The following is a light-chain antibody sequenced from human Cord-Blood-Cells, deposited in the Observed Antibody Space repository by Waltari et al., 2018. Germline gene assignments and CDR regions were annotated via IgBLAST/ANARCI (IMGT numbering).Light chain of an antibody. CDR3: SSYTSSSTLVV. CDR1: SSDVGGYNY. J-gene: IGLJ2*01. CDR2: EVS. Sequence: QSALTQPASVSGSPGQSITISCTGTSSDVGGYNYVSWYQQPPGKAPKLMIYEVSNRPSGLSNRFSGSTSGNTASLTISGLQAEDEADYYCSSYTSSSTLVVFGGGTKLTVL. V-gene: IGLV2-14*01.